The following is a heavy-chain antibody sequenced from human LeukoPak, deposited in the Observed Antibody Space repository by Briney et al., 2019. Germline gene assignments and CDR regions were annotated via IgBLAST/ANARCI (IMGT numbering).Heavy chain of an antibody. D-gene: IGHD2-21*02. CDR2: MNPNSANT. CDR1: GYTLTELS. CDR3: ARGNRGVILTAMRGNWFDA. J-gene: IGHJ5*02. Sequence: ASVKVSCKVSGYTLTELSMHWVRQAPGQGLEWMGWMNPNSANTDYAQKFQGRVTITRNTSIGTAFMELSSLRSEDTAVYYCARGNRGVILTAMRGNWFDAWGQGTLVTVSS. V-gene: IGHV1-8*03.